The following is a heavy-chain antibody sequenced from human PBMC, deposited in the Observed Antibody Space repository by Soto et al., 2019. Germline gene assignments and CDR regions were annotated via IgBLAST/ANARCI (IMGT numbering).Heavy chain of an antibody. V-gene: IGHV3-33*01. D-gene: IGHD1-7*01. CDR3: ARDGITGTTGFDY. CDR1: GFTFSSYG. J-gene: IGHJ4*02. Sequence: QVQLVESGGGVVQPGRSLRLSCAASGFTFSSYGMHWVRQAPGKGLEWVAVIWYDGSNKYYADSVKGRFTISRDNSKNTLYLQMNSLRAEDTAVYYCARDGITGTTGFDYWGQGTLVTVSS. CDR2: IWYDGSNK.